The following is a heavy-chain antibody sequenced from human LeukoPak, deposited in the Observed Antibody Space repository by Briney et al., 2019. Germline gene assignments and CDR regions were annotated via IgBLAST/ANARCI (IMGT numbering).Heavy chain of an antibody. CDR1: GGSFSGYY. CDR2: INHSGST. J-gene: IGHJ6*02. D-gene: IGHD2-2*01. Sequence: SETLSLTCAVYGGSFSGYYWSWIRQPPGKGLEWIGEINHSGSTNYNPSLKSRVTISVDTSKNQFSLKLSSVTAADMAVYYCARGQPRYYGMDVWGQGTTVTVSS. CDR3: ARGQPRYYGMDV. V-gene: IGHV4-34*01.